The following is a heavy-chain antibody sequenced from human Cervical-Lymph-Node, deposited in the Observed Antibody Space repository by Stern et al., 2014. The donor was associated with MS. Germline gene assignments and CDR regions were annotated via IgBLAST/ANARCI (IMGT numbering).Heavy chain of an antibody. CDR3: ARGGVSFDTGLVAFDY. Sequence: EVPLVESGAEVKKPGESLKISCKDSGYSFTRYWIGWVRQLPGKGLEWMGIIYPGDSDTRYSASFQGRVTISADKSINTAYLQWGSLEASDSATYYCARGGVSFDTGLVAFDYWGQGTLVTVSS. CDR2: IYPGDSDT. D-gene: IGHD2-15*01. J-gene: IGHJ4*02. V-gene: IGHV5-51*01. CDR1: GYSFTRYW.